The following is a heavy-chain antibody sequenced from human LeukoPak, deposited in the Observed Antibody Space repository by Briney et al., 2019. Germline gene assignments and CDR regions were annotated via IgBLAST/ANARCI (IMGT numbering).Heavy chain of an antibody. CDR2: IGYTGDST. D-gene: IGHD4-23*01. Sequence: GGSLRLSCAASGFTFSSYAMNWVRQAPGKGVEWVSGIGYTGDSTFYADSVKGRFTVSRDSSKNTLFLHMNSVRAEDRALYYCAKSPTVDAAFDIWGQGTMVTVSS. J-gene: IGHJ3*02. V-gene: IGHV3-23*01. CDR1: GFTFSSYA. CDR3: AKSPTVDAAFDI.